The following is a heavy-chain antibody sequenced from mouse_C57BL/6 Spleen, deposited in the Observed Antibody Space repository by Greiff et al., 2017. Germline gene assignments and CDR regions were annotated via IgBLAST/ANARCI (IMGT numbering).Heavy chain of an antibody. Sequence: QVQLQQSGAELVRPGASVTLSCKASGYTFTDYDMHWVKQTPVHGLEWIGAIDPETGGTAYNQKFKGKAILTADKSSSTAYMELRSLTSEDSAVYYCTRRWLLQYYYAMDYWGQGTSVTVSS. CDR2: IDPETGGT. CDR1: GYTFTDYD. V-gene: IGHV1-15*01. J-gene: IGHJ4*01. CDR3: TRRWLLQYYYAMDY. D-gene: IGHD2-3*01.